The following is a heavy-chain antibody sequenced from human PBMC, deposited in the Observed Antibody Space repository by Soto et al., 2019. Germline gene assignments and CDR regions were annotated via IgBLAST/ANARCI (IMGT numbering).Heavy chain of an antibody. D-gene: IGHD3-16*02. CDR2: ISAYNGNT. CDR1: GYTFTSYG. CDR3: ARDRYVWGSYRRSPDFDY. J-gene: IGHJ4*02. V-gene: IGHV1-18*01. Sequence: ASVKVSCKASGYTFTSYGISWVRQAPGQGLEWMGWISAYNGNTNYAQKLQGRVTMTTDTSTSTAYMELRSLRSDDTAVYDGARDRYVWGSYRRSPDFDYWGQGTLVTVSS.